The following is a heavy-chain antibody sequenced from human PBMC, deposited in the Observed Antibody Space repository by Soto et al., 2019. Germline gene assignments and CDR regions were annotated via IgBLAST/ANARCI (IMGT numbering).Heavy chain of an antibody. V-gene: IGHV3-11*01. J-gene: IGHJ6*02. CDR1: GFTFSDYY. D-gene: IGHD2-15*01. CDR3: ARGVVVVVAAKPTYYYYGMDV. Sequence: QVQLVESGGGLVKPGGSLRLSCAASGFTFSDYYMSWIRQAPGKGLEWVSYISSSGSTIYYADSVKGRFTISRDNAKNSRYLQMNSLRAEDTAVYYCARGVVVVVAAKPTYYYYGMDVWGQGTTVTVSS. CDR2: ISSSGSTI.